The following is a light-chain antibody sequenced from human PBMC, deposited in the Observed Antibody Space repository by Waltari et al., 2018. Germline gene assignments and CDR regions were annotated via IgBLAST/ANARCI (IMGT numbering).Light chain of an antibody. V-gene: IGKV3-15*01. J-gene: IGKJ2*01. CDR3: QQYHNWPYT. Sequence: EILMTQSPATLSVSPGERATLSCRASQSLSTNLAWYQQHPGQAPRLLIYGASTRATGVPARFSGSRSGTEFTLIISRLQSEDFALYYCQQYHNWPYTFGQGTKLEIK. CDR2: GAS. CDR1: QSLSTN.